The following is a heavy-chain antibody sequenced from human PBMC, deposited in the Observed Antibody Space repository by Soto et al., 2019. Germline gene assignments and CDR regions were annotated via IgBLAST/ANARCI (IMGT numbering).Heavy chain of an antibody. CDR2: ISAYNGNI. V-gene: IGHV1-18*01. D-gene: IGHD2-21*02. J-gene: IGHJ6*02. CDR1: GYTFTNYG. CDR3: AHSYCGGNCSSNLPLDYDYDGMDV. Sequence: QVQLVQSGAEVKKPGASVKVSCKASGYTFTNYGIIWVRQAPGQGLEWMGWISAYNGNINYAQKLQGRVTMTTDTSTSTAYRELRSLGSADTAMYYCAHSYCGGNCSSNLPLDYDYDGMDVWGQGTTLTVSS.